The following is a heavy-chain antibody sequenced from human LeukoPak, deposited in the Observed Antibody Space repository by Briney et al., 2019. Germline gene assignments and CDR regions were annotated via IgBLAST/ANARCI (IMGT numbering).Heavy chain of an antibody. J-gene: IGHJ5*02. V-gene: IGHV1-8*01. CDR1: GYTFTSYD. Sequence: GASVKVSCKASGYTFTSYDINWVRQATGQGLEWMGWMNPNSGNTGYEQKFQGRVTMTRNTSISTAYMELSSLRSEDTAVYYCAGVRDGYNFWFDPWGQGTLVTVSS. CDR2: MNPNSGNT. CDR3: AGVRDGYNFWFDP. D-gene: IGHD5-24*01.